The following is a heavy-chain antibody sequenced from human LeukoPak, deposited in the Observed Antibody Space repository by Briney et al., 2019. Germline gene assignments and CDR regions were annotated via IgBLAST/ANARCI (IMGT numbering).Heavy chain of an antibody. CDR1: GGTFSSYA. J-gene: IGHJ3*02. D-gene: IGHD1-1*01. CDR3: ARDPWREGTLAFDI. V-gene: IGHV1-69*04. Sequence: SVKVSCKASGGTFSSYAISWVRQAPGQGLEWMGRIIPIPGIANYAQKFQGRVTITADKSTSTAYMELSSLRSEDTAVYYCARDPWREGTLAFDIWGQGTMVTVSS. CDR2: IIPIPGIA.